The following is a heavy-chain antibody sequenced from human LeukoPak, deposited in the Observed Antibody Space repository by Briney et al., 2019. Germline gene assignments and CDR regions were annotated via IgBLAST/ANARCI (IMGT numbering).Heavy chain of an antibody. Sequence: ASVKVSCKASGYTFTSYGISWVRQAPGQGLEWMGGIIPIFGTANYAQKFQGRVTITADESTSTAYMELSSLRSEDTAVYYCARDVGATKVGTGGYFDYWGQGTLVTVSS. CDR2: IIPIFGTA. CDR1: GYTFTSYG. CDR3: ARDVGATKVGTGGYFDY. D-gene: IGHD1-26*01. J-gene: IGHJ4*02. V-gene: IGHV1-69*13.